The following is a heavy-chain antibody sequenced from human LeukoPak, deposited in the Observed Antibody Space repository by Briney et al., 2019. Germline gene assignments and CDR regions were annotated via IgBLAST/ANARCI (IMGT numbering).Heavy chain of an antibody. CDR3: AKDVDTGATGYFDY. CDR1: GFTFDDHG. D-gene: IGHD1-7*01. Sequence: GGSLRLSCAASGFTFDDHGMTWVRQIPGKGLEWVSAISGSGGSTYYADSVKGRFTISRDNSKNTLYLQMNSLRAEDTAVYYCAKDVDTGATGYFDYWGQGTLVTVSS. V-gene: IGHV3-23*01. J-gene: IGHJ4*02. CDR2: ISGSGGST.